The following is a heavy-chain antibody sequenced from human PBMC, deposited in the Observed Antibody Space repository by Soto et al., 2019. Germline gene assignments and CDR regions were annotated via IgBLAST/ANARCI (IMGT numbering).Heavy chain of an antibody. J-gene: IGHJ4*02. Sequence: SVKVSCKASGGTFSSYAISWVRQAPGQGLEWMGGIIPIFGTANYAQKFQGRVTITADESTSTAYMELSSLRSEDTAVYYCARSPVDTAMDPFDYWGQGTLVTVSS. CDR3: ARSPVDTAMDPFDY. D-gene: IGHD5-18*01. CDR1: GGTFSSYA. CDR2: IIPIFGTA. V-gene: IGHV1-69*13.